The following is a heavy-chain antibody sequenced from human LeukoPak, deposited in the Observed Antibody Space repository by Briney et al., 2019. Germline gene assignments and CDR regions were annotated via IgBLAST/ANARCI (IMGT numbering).Heavy chain of an antibody. V-gene: IGHV3-21*05. Sequence: GGSLRLSCAASGFTFSTFNMNWVRQAPGKGLEGVSFISRDSTYKYYADSVKGRFTISRDDANNTLYPQMNSLRAEDTAVYYCARPSSGNYARSESWGQGTLVTVSS. J-gene: IGHJ5*02. CDR2: ISRDSTYK. D-gene: IGHD1-26*01. CDR3: ARPSSGNYARSES. CDR1: GFTFSTFN.